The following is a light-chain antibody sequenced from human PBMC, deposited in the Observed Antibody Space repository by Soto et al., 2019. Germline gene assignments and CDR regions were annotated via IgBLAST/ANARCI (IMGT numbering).Light chain of an antibody. CDR3: SSYTSISTLV. CDR2: DVS. J-gene: IGLJ1*01. Sequence: QSALTQPASVSGSPGQSITISCTGTSSDVGGYNYVSWYQQHPGKAPKLMIYDVSKRPSGVSNRFSGSKSGNTASLTISWIQAEDAADYYCSSYTSISTLVFGTETKLTV. CDR1: SSDVGGYNY. V-gene: IGLV2-14*01.